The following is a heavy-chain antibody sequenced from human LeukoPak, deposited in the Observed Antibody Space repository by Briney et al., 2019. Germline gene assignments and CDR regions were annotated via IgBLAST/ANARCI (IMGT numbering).Heavy chain of an antibody. CDR3: ARHIGGGIEDMDV. V-gene: IGHV4-59*08. CDR1: GGSIGTYY. J-gene: IGHJ6*03. Sequence: SETLSLTCTVSGGSIGTYYWSWVRQSPGKGLEWIGYIYVTGNRYNPYLQSRVTISVDTSRDQFFLKMSSVTAADTAVYYCARHIGGGIEDMDVWGKGTKVTVSS. D-gene: IGHD3-16*02. CDR2: IYVTGN.